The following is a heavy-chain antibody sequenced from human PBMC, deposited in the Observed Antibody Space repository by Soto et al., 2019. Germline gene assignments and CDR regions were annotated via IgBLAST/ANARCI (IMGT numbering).Heavy chain of an antibody. CDR2: INRDGST. J-gene: IGHJ6*02. D-gene: IGHD3-9*01. CDR3: ARDEYFESDIYGLDV. CDR1: GLTASSNY. Sequence: VQLVESGGGLIRPGGSLRLSCAVSGLTASSNYTAWVRQGPGKGLECVSFINRDGSTYYADSVKGRFTISRDDSENTVFLQMKSLRIEDTARYYCARDEYFESDIYGLDVWGLGTMVIVSS. V-gene: IGHV3-53*01.